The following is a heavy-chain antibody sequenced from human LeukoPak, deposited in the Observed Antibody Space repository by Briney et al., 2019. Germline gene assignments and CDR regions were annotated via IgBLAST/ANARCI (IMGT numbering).Heavy chain of an antibody. Sequence: HPGGSLRLSCAASGFTFSSYAMHWVRQAPGKGLEWVAVISYDGSNKYYADSVKGRFTISRGNSKNTLYLQMNSLRAEDTAVYYCAKSTGYSYGYGGNDAFDIWGQGTMVTVSS. V-gene: IGHV3-30-3*02. CDR2: ISYDGSNK. CDR1: GFTFSSYA. CDR3: AKSTGYSYGYGGNDAFDI. D-gene: IGHD5-18*01. J-gene: IGHJ3*02.